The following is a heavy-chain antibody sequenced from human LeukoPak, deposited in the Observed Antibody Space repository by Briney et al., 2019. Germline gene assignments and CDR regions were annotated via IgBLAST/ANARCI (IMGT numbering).Heavy chain of an antibody. Sequence: ASVKVSCKASGYTFTNYGISWVRQAPGQGLEVMGWIIAYNGNTNYAQKLQGTVTITTDTSTSTAYMEVRSLRSDDKAVYSCARDSDRSGWGGPRWFDPWGQGTLVTDSS. CDR3: ARDSDRSGWGGPRWFDP. D-gene: IGHD6-19*01. J-gene: IGHJ5*02. CDR2: IIAYNGNT. V-gene: IGHV1-18*01. CDR1: GYTFTNYG.